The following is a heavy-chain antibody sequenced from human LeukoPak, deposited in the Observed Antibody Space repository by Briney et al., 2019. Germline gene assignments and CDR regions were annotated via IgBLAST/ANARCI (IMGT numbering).Heavy chain of an antibody. CDR3: ARLYSGSYYGGDYFDY. D-gene: IGHD1-26*01. CDR2: IYYSGST. J-gene: IGHJ4*02. V-gene: IGHV4-39*01. CDR1: GGSISSSNYY. Sequence: SEALSLTCTVSGGSISSSNYYWGWIRQPPGKGLEWIGSIYYSGSTYYNPSLKSRVTISVDTSKNQFSLKLSSVTAADTAVYYCARLYSGSYYGGDYFDYWGQETLVTVSS.